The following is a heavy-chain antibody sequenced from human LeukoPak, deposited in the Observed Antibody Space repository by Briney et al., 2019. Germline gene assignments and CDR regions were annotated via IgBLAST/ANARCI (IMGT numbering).Heavy chain of an antibody. CDR3: ARESDDILTGYVRAFDI. Sequence: PGGSLRLSCAASGFTFSSYWMSWVRQAPGKGLEWVANIKKDGSEKYYVDSVKGRFTISRDNAKKSLYLQMNSLRAEDTAVYYCARESDDILTGYVRAFDIWGQGTMVTVSS. V-gene: IGHV3-7*01. CDR1: GFTFSSYW. CDR2: IKKDGSEK. J-gene: IGHJ3*02. D-gene: IGHD3-9*01.